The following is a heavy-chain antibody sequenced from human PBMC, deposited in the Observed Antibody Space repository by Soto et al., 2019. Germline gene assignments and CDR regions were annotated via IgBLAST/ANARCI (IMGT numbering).Heavy chain of an antibody. J-gene: IGHJ4*02. V-gene: IGHV1-18*01. D-gene: IGHD5-18*01. Sequence: PGASVKVSCKASGYTFSTSGMSWLRQAPGQGLEWMGWISTYNGDTNDAPKFQDRVTMTSDTSTSTVYMELRSLRSDDTAVYYCARRYGSCFDYWGQGTLVTVSS. CDR3: ARRYGSCFDY. CDR1: GYTFSTSG. CDR2: ISTYNGDT.